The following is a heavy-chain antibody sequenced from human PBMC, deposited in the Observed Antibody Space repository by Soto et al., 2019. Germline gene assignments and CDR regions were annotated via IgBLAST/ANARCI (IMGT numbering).Heavy chain of an antibody. CDR2: ISSSGGAT. Sequence: ELQLLESGGGLVQPGGSLRLSCTASGFTFSRNAMSWVRQAPGKGLEWVSGISSSGGATYYADSVKGRFTISRDNSKNTLYLQMKSLGVDDTGVYYCAKDRYDFWRAYFGPWGQGTLVTVSS. CDR1: GFTFSRNA. V-gene: IGHV3-23*01. J-gene: IGHJ5*02. D-gene: IGHD3-3*01. CDR3: AKDRYDFWRAYFGP.